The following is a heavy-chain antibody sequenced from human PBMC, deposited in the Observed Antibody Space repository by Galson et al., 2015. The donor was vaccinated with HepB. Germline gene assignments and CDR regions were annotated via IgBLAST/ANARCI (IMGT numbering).Heavy chain of an antibody. D-gene: IGHD4-23*01. V-gene: IGHV1-18*01. CDR2: ISAYNGNA. J-gene: IGHJ4*02. CDR3: ARVVRSVAPYFDY. CDR1: GYTFSNYG. Sequence: SVKVSCKASGYTFSNYGIIWVRQAPGQGLEWMGWISAYNGNANYAQKAQGRVTMTTDKPTSTAYMELRSLRSDDRAVYYCARVVRSVAPYFDYWGQGTLVTVSS.